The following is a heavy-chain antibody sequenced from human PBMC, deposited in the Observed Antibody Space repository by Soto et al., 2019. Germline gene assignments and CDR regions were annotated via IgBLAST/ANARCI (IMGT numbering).Heavy chain of an antibody. CDR2: LSRSGGAT. V-gene: IGHV3-23*01. D-gene: IGHD1-7*01. CDR1: GFNTRFYS. Sequence: GSLRLSCTASGFNTRFYSMSWVRQTPGKGLEWVAALSRSGGATYYADSVRGRFTISRDASKDTLFLQVSNLRAEDTALYYCSKGEMSTIRNSFDPWGQGTLVTVSS. CDR3: SKGEMSTIRNSFDP. J-gene: IGHJ5*02.